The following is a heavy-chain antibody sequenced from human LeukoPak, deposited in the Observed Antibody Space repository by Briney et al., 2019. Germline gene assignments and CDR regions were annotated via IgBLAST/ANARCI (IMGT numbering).Heavy chain of an antibody. J-gene: IGHJ4*02. Sequence: ASVKVSCKASGFTFTISAMQWVRQARGQRLEWIGWIVVGSGNTNYAQKFQERVTITRDMSTSTAYMELSSLRSEDTAVYYCAADFGTAMVFGYWGQGTLVTVSS. CDR2: IVVGSGNT. CDR3: AADFGTAMVFGY. V-gene: IGHV1-58*02. CDR1: GFTFTISA. D-gene: IGHD5-18*01.